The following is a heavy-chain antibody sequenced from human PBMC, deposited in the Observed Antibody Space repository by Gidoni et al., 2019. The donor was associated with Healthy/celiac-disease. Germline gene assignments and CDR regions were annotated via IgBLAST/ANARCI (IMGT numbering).Heavy chain of an antibody. J-gene: IGHJ5*02. D-gene: IGHD3-10*01. V-gene: IGHV1-69*06. CDR3: AREEGVRGVIWFDT. Sequence: QVQLVQSGAVLKKPGSSVTVSCKASDGPFSSYAISWVRQAPGQGLEWMGGIVPIFGTANYAQKFQGRVTITADKSTSTAYMELSSLRSEDTAVYYCAREEGVRGVIWFDTWSQGTLVTVSS. CDR2: IVPIFGTA. CDR1: DGPFSSYA.